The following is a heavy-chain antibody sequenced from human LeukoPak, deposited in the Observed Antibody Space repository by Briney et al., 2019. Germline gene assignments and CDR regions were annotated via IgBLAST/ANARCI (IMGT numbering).Heavy chain of an antibody. J-gene: IGHJ4*02. CDR3: AKEPYGSGSGERLRLHYFDY. CDR2: IRYDGSNK. D-gene: IGHD3-10*01. CDR1: GFTFSSYG. V-gene: IGHV3-30*02. Sequence: GGSLRLSCAAPGFTFSSYGMHWIRQAPGKGLEWVAFIRYDGSNKYYADSVKSRLTIPRDNSKNTLYLQMNSQRAEDTAVYYCAKEPYGSGSGERLRLHYFDYWGQGTLVTVSS.